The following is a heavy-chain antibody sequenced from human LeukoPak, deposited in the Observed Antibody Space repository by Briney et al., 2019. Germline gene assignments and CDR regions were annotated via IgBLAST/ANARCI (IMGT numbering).Heavy chain of an antibody. D-gene: IGHD1-26*01. CDR3: ARDVSSGSWWEGETFDY. J-gene: IGHJ4*02. CDR2: ISAYNGNT. V-gene: IGHV1-18*01. Sequence: EASVKVSCKASGYTFISYGISWVRQAPGQGLEWMGWISAYNGNTKYTQKLQGRVTVTTDTSTSTAYVELRSLRSDDTAVYYCARDVSSGSWWEGETFDYWGQGTLVIVPS. CDR1: GYTFISYG.